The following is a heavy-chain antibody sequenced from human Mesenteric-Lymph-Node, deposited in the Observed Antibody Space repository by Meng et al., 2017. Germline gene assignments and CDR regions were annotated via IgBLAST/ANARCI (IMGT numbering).Heavy chain of an antibody. J-gene: IGHJ6*02. Sequence: ASVKVSCKASGYTFTGYYMHWVRQAPGQGLEWMGWINPNSGGTNYAQKFQGRVTMTRDTSISTAYMELSSLRSEDTAVYYCARRFNGSYYYYYGMDVWGQGTTVTGAS. V-gene: IGHV1-2*02. CDR3: ARRFNGSYYYYYGMDV. CDR2: INPNSGGT. CDR1: GYTFTGYY. D-gene: IGHD1-26*01.